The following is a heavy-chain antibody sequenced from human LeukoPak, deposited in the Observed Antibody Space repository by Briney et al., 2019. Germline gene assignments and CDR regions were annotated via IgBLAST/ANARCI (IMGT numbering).Heavy chain of an antibody. V-gene: IGHV3-9*01. CDR2: ISWNSGSI. CDR1: GFTFDDYA. J-gene: IGHJ4*02. D-gene: IGHD3-16*01. CDR3: AKVVGWDLGGQDYFDY. Sequence: PGGSLRLSCAASGFTFDDYAMHWVRQAPGKGLEWVSGISWNSGSIGYADSVKGRFTISRDNAKNSLYLQMNSLRAEDTAVYYCAKVVGWDLGGQDYFDYWGQGTLVTVSS.